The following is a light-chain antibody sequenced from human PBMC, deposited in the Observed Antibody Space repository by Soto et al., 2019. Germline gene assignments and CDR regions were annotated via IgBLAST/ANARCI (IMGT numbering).Light chain of an antibody. Sequence: EIVLTQSPCTLSFSPVGRATLSCIASQNVANYLDWYQQKPGQAPRLLIYGASARATGIPARFSGSGSGTEFTLTISSPQSEDFAVYYCQQYSKWPITFGQGTRLEIK. V-gene: IGKV3-15*01. CDR2: GAS. J-gene: IGKJ5*01. CDR1: QNVANY. CDR3: QQYSKWPIT.